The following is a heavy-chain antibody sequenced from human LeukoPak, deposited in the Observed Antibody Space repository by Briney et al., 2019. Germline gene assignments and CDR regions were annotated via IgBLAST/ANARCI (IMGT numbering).Heavy chain of an antibody. Sequence: GGSLRLSCAASGFTFSSYWMHWVRQAPGKGLVWVSRINTDGSSTTYADSVKGRFTISRDNAKNSLYLQMNSLRAEDTAVYYCARDWASSSWYLDYWGQGTLVTVSS. J-gene: IGHJ4*02. CDR3: ARDWASSSWYLDY. CDR1: GFTFSSYW. V-gene: IGHV3-74*01. CDR2: INTDGSST. D-gene: IGHD6-13*01.